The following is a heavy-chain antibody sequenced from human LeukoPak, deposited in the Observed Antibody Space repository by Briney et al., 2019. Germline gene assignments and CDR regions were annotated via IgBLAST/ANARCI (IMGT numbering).Heavy chain of an antibody. CDR2: IWYDGSNK. CDR1: GFTFSSYG. V-gene: IGHV3-33*01. CDR3: ARDDAQELWPELSHKFDY. D-gene: IGHD5-18*01. Sequence: PGRSLRLSCAASGFTFSSYGMHWVRQAPGKGLEWVAVIWYDGSNKYYADSVKGRFTISRDNSKNTLYLQMNSLRAEDTAVYYCARDDAQELWPELSHKFDYWGQGTLVTVSS. J-gene: IGHJ4*02.